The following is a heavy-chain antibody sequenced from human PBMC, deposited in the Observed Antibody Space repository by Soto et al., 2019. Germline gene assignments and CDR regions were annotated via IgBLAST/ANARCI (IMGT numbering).Heavy chain of an antibody. J-gene: IGHJ5*02. Sequence: GSLRLSCAASGFTFSSYGRNWVRQAPGKGLEWVSYISSSSSTIYYADSVKGRFTISRDNAKNSLYLQMNSLRDEDTAVYYCARVTTVTTNWFDPWGQGTLVTVSS. CDR1: GFTFSSYG. CDR2: ISSSSSTI. D-gene: IGHD4-17*01. V-gene: IGHV3-48*02. CDR3: ARVTTVTTNWFDP.